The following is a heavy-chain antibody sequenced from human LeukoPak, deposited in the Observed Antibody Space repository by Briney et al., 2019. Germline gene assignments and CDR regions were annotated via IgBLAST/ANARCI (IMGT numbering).Heavy chain of an antibody. D-gene: IGHD2-2*01. V-gene: IGHV1-2*02. J-gene: IGHJ4*02. CDR1: GDTFTNYY. CDR3: AMELLVPVPLKAFDY. Sequence: ASAKVSCKASGDTFTNYYIHWVRQAPGQGLQWVGGINAQNGATHYAQRFQGRVTTTRDMAISTGYMELTGIRSDDSAVYYCAMELLVPVPLKAFDYWGRGTLVTVSS. CDR2: INAQNGAT.